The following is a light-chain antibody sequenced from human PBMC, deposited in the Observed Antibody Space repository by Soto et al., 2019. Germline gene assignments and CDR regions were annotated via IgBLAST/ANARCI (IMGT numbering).Light chain of an antibody. CDR2: DAS. CDR3: QHRNNWLGT. Sequence: EIVLTQSPATLSLSPGERATLSCRASQSVGSFLAWYQQKSGQAPRLLIYDASNRAPGIPARFSGSGSGTDFTLTISSLEPEDFAFYYCQHRNNWLGTFGPGTKVDIK. CDR1: QSVGSF. J-gene: IGKJ3*01. V-gene: IGKV3-11*01.